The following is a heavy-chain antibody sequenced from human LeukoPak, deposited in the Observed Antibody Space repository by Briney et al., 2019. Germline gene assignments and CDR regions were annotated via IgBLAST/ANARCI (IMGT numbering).Heavy chain of an antibody. J-gene: IGHJ6*02. D-gene: IGHD6-19*01. CDR1: GFTFSSYW. CDR3: ARAQWLATSYYYGMDV. V-gene: IGHV3-30-3*01. Sequence: GGSLRLSCAASGFTFSSYWMSWVRQAPGKGLEWVAVISYDGRNKYYADSVKGRFTISRDNSKNTLYLQMNSLRAEDTAVYYCARAQWLATSYYYGMDVWGQGTTVTVSS. CDR2: ISYDGRNK.